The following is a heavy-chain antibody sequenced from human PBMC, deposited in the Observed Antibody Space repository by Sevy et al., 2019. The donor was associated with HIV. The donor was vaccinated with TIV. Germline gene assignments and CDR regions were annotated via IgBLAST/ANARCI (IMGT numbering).Heavy chain of an antibody. D-gene: IGHD3-10*01. V-gene: IGHV3-49*03. CDR3: TRTSYYYDSGSYFGMDV. J-gene: IGHJ6*02. CDR1: GFTSGDYI. Sequence: GGSLRLSCTPSGFTSGDYILTWFRQAPGKGLEWVGFIRSKTYGGTTEYAASVKGRITISRDDSKNIAYLRMNRLKTEDTAVYYCTRTSYYYDSGSYFGMDVWGQGTTVTVSS. CDR2: IRSKTYGGTT.